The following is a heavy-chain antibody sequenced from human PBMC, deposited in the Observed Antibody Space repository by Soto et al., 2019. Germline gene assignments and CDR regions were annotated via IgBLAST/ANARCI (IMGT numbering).Heavy chain of an antibody. Sequence: QVQLQESGPGLLKPSGTLSLTCTVSGDSMSISNWWNWVRQPPGKGLEWIGEAHHSGRTNYNPSLXSXVXIXXDRSQNIFSLQLTSVTAADTAVYFCARSEATALDFWGQGILVTVSS. J-gene: IGHJ4*02. V-gene: IGHV4-4*02. CDR1: GDSMSISNW. CDR3: ARSEATALDF. CDR2: AHHSGRT.